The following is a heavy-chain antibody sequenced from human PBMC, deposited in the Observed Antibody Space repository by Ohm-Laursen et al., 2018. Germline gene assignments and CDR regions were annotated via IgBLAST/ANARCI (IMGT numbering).Heavy chain of an antibody. V-gene: IGHV1-8*01. CDR2: MNPNSHNT. D-gene: IGHD3-10*01. J-gene: IGHJ5*02. CDR1: GYTFTSYD. CDR3: ARGGRRWFGVS. Sequence: SVKVSCKASGYTFTSYDINWVRQASGQGPEWMGWMNPNSHNTGYARKFRGRVSMTSDSAISTAYMELSSLRSEDTAVYYCARGGRRWFGVSWGQGTLVTVSS.